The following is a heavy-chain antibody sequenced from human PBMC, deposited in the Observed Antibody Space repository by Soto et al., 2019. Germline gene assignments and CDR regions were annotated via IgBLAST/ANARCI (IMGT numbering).Heavy chain of an antibody. J-gene: IGHJ5*02. CDR2: RYYSGTA. D-gene: IGHD2-15*01. Sequence: PSETLSLTCTVSGGSISSDYWTWVRQPPGKGLEWIGYRYYSGTAKYNSSLKSRVTISVDTSKNQFYLKLSSVTVADTAAYYCARLSVAYWFDPWGQGIQVTVSS. CDR3: ARLSVAYWFDP. CDR1: GGSISSDY. V-gene: IGHV4-59*01.